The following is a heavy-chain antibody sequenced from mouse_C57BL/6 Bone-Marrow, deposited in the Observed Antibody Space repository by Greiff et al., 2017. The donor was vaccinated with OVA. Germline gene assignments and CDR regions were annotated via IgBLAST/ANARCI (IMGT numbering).Heavy chain of an antibody. CDR3: ARPRGNCYWYCDV. D-gene: IGHD2-1*01. CDR1: GFTFSDYG. J-gene: IGHJ1*03. Sequence: EVQLVESGGGLVKPGGSLKLSCAASGFTFSDYGMHWVRQAPEKGLEWVAYISSGSSTIYYADTVKGRFTISRDNAKNTLFLQMTSLRSEDTAMYYCARPRGNCYWYCDVWGTGTTVTVSS. V-gene: IGHV5-17*01. CDR2: ISSGSSTI.